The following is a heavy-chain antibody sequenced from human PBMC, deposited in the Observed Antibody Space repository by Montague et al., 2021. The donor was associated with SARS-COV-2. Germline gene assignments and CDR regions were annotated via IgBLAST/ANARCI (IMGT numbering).Heavy chain of an antibody. CDR2: TYYRSEWYS. D-gene: IGHD2-15*01. CDR1: GDSVSTHSGT. J-gene: IGHJ4*02. Sequence: CAISGDSVSTHSGTWNWVRLSPSRGLEWLGRTYYRSEWYSDYSVSVKSRISIKPDTSKNQFSLQLSSVTPEDTAVYYCARAERGSCGDGNCYQYFFNYWGQGTLVTVSS. V-gene: IGHV6-1*01. CDR3: ARAERGSCGDGNCYQYFFNY.